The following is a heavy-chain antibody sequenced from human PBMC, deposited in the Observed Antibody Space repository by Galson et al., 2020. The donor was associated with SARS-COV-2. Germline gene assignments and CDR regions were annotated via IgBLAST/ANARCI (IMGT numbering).Heavy chain of an antibody. CDR2: IKQDGSEK. CDR3: ARVVPAAIGGWYFDL. CDR1: GFTFSSYW. Sequence: GGSLRLSCAASGFTFSSYWMSWVRQAPGKGLEWVANIKQDGSEKYYVDSVKGRFTISRDNAKNSLYLQMNSLRTEDTAVYYCARVVPAAIGGWYFDLWGRGTLVTVSS. J-gene: IGHJ2*01. V-gene: IGHV3-7*01. D-gene: IGHD2-2*02.